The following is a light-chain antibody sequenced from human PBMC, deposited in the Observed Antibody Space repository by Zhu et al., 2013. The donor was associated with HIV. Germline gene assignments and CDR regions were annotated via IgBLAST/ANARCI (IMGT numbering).Light chain of an antibody. Sequence: EIVMTQSPATLSVSPGERATLSCRASQSVHSNFLAWYQQKPGQAPRLLIDGASSRATGIPDRFSGSGSGTDFTLSISRLESEDFAVYYCQQYGSSPLTFGGGTTVESK. CDR1: QSVHSNF. V-gene: IGKV3-20*01. CDR3: QQYGSSPLT. J-gene: IGKJ4*01. CDR2: GAS.